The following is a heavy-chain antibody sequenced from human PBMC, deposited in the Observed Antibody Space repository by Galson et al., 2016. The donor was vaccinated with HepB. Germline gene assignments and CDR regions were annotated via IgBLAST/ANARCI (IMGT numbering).Heavy chain of an antibody. J-gene: IGHJ4*02. V-gene: IGHV3-33*06. Sequence: SLRLSCAASGFTFYSYGMHWVRQAPGKELEWVAVIWYDGSNKYYADSVRGRFTISRDNSKGTLYLQMNSLRVEDTALYFWAKVRTEGSDARYFDHWGLGTLVTVSS. CDR1: GFTFYSYG. CDR2: IWYDGSNK. D-gene: IGHD6-19*01. CDR3: AKVRTEGSDARYFDH.